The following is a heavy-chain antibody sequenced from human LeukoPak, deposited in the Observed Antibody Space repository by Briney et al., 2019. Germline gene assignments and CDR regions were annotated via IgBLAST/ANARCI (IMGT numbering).Heavy chain of an antibody. CDR1: GFTVSINY. Sequence: GGSLRLSCAASGFTVSINYMSWVRQAPGKGLEWVSVIYSGGSTYYADSVKGRFTISRDNSKNTLYLQMNSLRAEDTAVYYCAKDRGTAVAGTNWFDPWGQGTLVTVSS. D-gene: IGHD6-19*01. V-gene: IGHV3-53*05. J-gene: IGHJ5*02. CDR2: IYSGGST. CDR3: AKDRGTAVAGTNWFDP.